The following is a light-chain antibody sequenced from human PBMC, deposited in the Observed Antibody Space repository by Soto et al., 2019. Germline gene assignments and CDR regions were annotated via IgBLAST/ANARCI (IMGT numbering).Light chain of an antibody. J-gene: IGKJ1*01. Sequence: EIVMTQSPATLSVSPGERATLSCRASQSVRSNLAWYQQKPGQAPRLLIYGASTRATGIPARFSGSGSGTEFTFTISRLQSEDFAVYYCLQYFEWPPMTFGQGTKVDIK. CDR1: QSVRSN. CDR3: LQYFEWPPMT. CDR2: GAS. V-gene: IGKV3-15*01.